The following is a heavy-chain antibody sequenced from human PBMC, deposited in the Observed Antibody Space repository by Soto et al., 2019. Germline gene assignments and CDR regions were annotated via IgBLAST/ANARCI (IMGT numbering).Heavy chain of an antibody. Sequence: EALMKVYCQASGYTFTSYGFIRVRHAPGQGLEWMGWISASNGNTNYAQKLQGRVTMTTDTSTGTAYMELRSLRSDDTATYYCARDSVRYCRDGVRYQGYYYFAMDVWGQGTTVTVSS. D-gene: IGHD2-8*01. V-gene: IGHV1-18*01. J-gene: IGHJ6*02. CDR2: ISASNGNT. CDR3: ARDSVRYCRDGVRYQGYYYFAMDV. CDR1: GYTFTSYG.